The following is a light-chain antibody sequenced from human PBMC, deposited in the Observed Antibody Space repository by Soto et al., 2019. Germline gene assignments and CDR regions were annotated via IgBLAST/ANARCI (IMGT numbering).Light chain of an antibody. Sequence: EIVMTQSPATLSLSAGEGATLSCRASQSVSTHLAWYQQIPGQAPRLLIYGTSTRAAGIPARFSGRGSGTEFTFTISSLQSEDFAVYHCQQYHDWPITFGQGTRLEIK. J-gene: IGKJ5*01. CDR3: QQYHDWPIT. CDR2: GTS. V-gene: IGKV3-15*01. CDR1: QSVSTH.